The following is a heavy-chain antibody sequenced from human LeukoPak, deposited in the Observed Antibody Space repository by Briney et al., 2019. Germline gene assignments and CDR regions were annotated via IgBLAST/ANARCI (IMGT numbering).Heavy chain of an antibody. J-gene: IGHJ4*02. CDR3: AKGQTDYDFWSGYHT. CDR1: GPTFSTSA. CDR2: ISGSGGST. D-gene: IGHD3-3*01. Sequence: GGSLRLSCAASGPTFSTSAMTWVRQAPGKGLEWVSTISGSGGSTYYADSVKGRFTISRDNSKNTLYLQMTSLRAEDTAVYFCAKGQTDYDFWSGYHTWGQGTLVTVSS. V-gene: IGHV3-23*01.